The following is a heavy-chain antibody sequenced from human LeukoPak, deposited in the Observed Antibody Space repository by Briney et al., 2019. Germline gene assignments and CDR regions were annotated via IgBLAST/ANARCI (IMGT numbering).Heavy chain of an antibody. CDR1: GGSISSSSYY. CDR3: ARDRRCSGGSCYSKNAFDI. V-gene: IGHV4-39*07. CDR2: IYFSGTT. D-gene: IGHD2-15*01. J-gene: IGHJ3*02. Sequence: SETLSLTCTVSGGSISSSSYYWGWMRQPPGKGLEWIWSIYFSGTTYYNPSLQSRVTISVDTAKNQFSLKVTSVTAADTAAYYCARDRRCSGGSCYSKNAFDIWGQGTMVTVSS.